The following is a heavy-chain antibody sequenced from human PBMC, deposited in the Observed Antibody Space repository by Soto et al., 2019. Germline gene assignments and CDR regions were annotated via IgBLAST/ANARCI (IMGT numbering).Heavy chain of an antibody. CDR3: ATERYYYGSGDY. D-gene: IGHD3-10*01. V-gene: IGHV3-7*01. J-gene: IGHJ4*02. CDR1: GFTFSNYW. Sequence: EVQLVESGGGVVQPGGSLRLSCAASGFTFSNYWMSWVRQAPGKGLEWVVNIKEDGSEKNYVDSVKGQFTISRDNAKNSLYLQMNTLRAEATAVYYCATERYYYGSGDYWGQGTLVTVSS. CDR2: IKEDGSEK.